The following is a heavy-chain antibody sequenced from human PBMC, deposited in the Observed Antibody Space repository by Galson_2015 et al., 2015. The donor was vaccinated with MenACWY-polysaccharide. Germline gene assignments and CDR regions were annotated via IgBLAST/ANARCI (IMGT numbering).Heavy chain of an antibody. CDR3: ASDYGDYVPDAFDI. J-gene: IGHJ3*02. V-gene: IGHV3-43*02. Sequence: SLRLSCAASGFTFDDYAMHWVRQAPGKGLEWVSLISGDGGSTYYADSVKGRFTISRDNSKNSLYLQMNSLRTEDTALYYCASDYGDYVPDAFDIWGQGTMVTVSS. D-gene: IGHD4-17*01. CDR2: ISGDGGST. CDR1: GFTFDDYA.